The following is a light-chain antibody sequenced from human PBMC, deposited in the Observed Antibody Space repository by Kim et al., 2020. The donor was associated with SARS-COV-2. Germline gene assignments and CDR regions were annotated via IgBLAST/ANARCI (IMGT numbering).Light chain of an antibody. V-gene: IGKV3-15*01. J-gene: IGKJ1*01. CDR2: GAS. CDR3: QQYNNWWT. Sequence: GDPVTISCRASESVNPNFARNLAWYQHKAGQAPRLLIYGASTRAPGIPPRFSGSGSGTEFTLTISSLQSEDFAIYYCQQYNNWWTFGQGTKVDIK. CDR1: ESVNPNFARN.